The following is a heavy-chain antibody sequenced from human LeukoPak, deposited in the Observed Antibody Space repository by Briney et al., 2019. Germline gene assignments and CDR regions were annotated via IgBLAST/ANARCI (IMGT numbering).Heavy chain of an antibody. D-gene: IGHD6-19*01. CDR2: INPNSGGT. V-gene: IGHV1-2*02. CDR1: GYTFTVYY. J-gene: IGHJ3*02. Sequence: ASVTVSFRASGYTFTVYYMHWVRQAPGQGLEWMGWINPNSGGTNYAQKFRGRVTMTRDTSISTAYMELSRLRSDDTAVYYCARVGGWSAFDIWGQGTMVTVSS. CDR3: ARVGGWSAFDI.